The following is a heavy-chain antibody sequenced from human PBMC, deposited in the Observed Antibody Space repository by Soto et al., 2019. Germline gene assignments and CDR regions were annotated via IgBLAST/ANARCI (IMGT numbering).Heavy chain of an antibody. CDR1: GGTFRNYA. J-gene: IGHJ6*02. D-gene: IGHD3-3*01. V-gene: IGHV1-69*12. CDR2: IIPIFATA. Sequence: QVQLVQSGAEVKKPGSSVKVSCKASGGTFRNYAINWVRQAPGQGLEWMGGIIPIFATARYAQKFQGRLTITADESTSTAYMELSSLRSEDTAMYYCARGYYDFWSDSYYYYGMDVWGQGTTVTVSS. CDR3: ARGYYDFWSDSYYYYGMDV.